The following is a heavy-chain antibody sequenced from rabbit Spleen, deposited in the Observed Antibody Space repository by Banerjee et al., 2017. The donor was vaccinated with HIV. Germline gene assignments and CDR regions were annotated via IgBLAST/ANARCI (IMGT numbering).Heavy chain of an antibody. J-gene: IGHJ4*01. D-gene: IGHD4-2*01. CDR1: GIDFSSTYY. CDR2: IDPNKSGST. V-gene: IGHV1S40*01. Sequence: QSLEESGGDLVEPEGSLTLTCTASGIDFSSTYYMCWVRQAPGKGLELIACIDPNKSGSTRYASWAKGRFAISKTSSTTVTLQMTSLTAADTATYFCARDGRRTSAWSFNLWGQCTLVTVS. CDR3: ARDGRRTSAWSFNL.